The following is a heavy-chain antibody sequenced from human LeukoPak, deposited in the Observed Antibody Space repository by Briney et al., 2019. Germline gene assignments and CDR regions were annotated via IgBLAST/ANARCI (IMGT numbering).Heavy chain of an antibody. Sequence: ASVNVSCMASGYTFTTYFMHWVRQAPGQGLEWVGVINPSGGSTSYAQTFQGRVTMTRDTSTSTVYMELSSLRLKDTTVCHCARGRGSGTYSGRDFDYWGQGTLVTVSS. V-gene: IGHV1-46*01. CDR3: ARGRGSGTYSGRDFDY. CDR2: INPSGGST. J-gene: IGHJ4*02. D-gene: IGHD3-10*01. CDR1: GYTFTTYF.